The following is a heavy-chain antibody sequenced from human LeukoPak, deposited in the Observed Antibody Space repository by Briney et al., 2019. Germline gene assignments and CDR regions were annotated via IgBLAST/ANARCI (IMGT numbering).Heavy chain of an antibody. CDR3: ARVGDCSSISCYRSDAFDI. Sequence: SETLSLTCTVSGGSISSSSYYWGWIRQPPGKGLEWIGSIYYSGSTYYNPSLKSRVTISVDTSKNQFSLKLSSVTAADTAVYYCARVGDCSSISCYRSDAFDIWGQGTMVTVSS. CDR1: GGSISSSSYY. J-gene: IGHJ3*02. V-gene: IGHV4-39*07. D-gene: IGHD2-2*02. CDR2: IYYSGST.